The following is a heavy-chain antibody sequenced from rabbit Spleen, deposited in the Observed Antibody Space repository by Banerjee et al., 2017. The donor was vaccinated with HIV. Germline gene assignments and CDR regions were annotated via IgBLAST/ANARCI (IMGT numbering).Heavy chain of an antibody. V-gene: IGHV1S40*01. J-gene: IGHJ4*01. Sequence: QSLEESGGGLVQPEGSLALTCKASGFSFSSSDYICWVRQAPGKGLEWISCIAGSSSGFTYSATWAKGRFTISKTSSTTVTLQMTSLTAADMATYFCARDLAGVIGWNFNLWGPGTLVTVS. CDR2: IAGSSSGFT. D-gene: IGHD4-1*01. CDR1: GFSFSSSDY. CDR3: ARDLAGVIGWNFNL.